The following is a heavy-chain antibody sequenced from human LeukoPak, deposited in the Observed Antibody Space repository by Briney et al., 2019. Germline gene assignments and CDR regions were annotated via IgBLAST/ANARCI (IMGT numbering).Heavy chain of an antibody. Sequence: PGGSLRLSCAASGFTFSSYSMNWVRQAPGKGLEWVSSISSSSSYIYYADSVKGRFTISRDNAKNSLYLQMNSLRAEDTAVYYCARVFNPYSGSYIDAFDIWGQGTMVTVSS. V-gene: IGHV3-21*01. CDR3: ARVFNPYSGSYIDAFDI. J-gene: IGHJ3*02. CDR1: GFTFSSYS. CDR2: ISSSSSYI. D-gene: IGHD1-26*01.